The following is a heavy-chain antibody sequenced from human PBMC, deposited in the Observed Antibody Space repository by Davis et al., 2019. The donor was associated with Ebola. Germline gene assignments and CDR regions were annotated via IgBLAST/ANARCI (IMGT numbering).Heavy chain of an antibody. CDR2: LGTSADT. D-gene: IGHD4-17*01. Sequence: GGSLRLSCAASGFIFRSYVMSWVRQAPGKGLEWVSTLGTSADTYYADSVKGRFTISRDNSKNTLHLQMNSLRVEDTAIYYCAKDNYAVTIMVGAFDIWGQGTVVTVSS. J-gene: IGHJ3*02. CDR3: AKDNYAVTIMVGAFDI. CDR1: GFIFRSYV. V-gene: IGHV3-23*01.